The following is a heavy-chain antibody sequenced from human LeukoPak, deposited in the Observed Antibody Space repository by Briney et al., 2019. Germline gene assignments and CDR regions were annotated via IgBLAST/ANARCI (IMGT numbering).Heavy chain of an antibody. J-gene: IGHJ4*02. CDR1: GFTFSSYA. D-gene: IGHD2-2*01. CDR3: AKGRPIVVAPAALDY. V-gene: IGHV3-23*01. Sequence: GGSLRLSCAASGFTFSSYAMSWVRQAPGKGLEWVSAISGSGGSTYYADSVKGRFTVSRDNSKNTLYLQMNSLRAEDTAVYYCAKGRPIVVAPAALDYWGQGTLVTVSS. CDR2: ISGSGGST.